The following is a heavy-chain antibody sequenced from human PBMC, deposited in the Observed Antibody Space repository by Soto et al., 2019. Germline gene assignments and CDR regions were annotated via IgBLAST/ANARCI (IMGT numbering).Heavy chain of an antibody. J-gene: IGHJ4*02. CDR1: GSTFGNKP. CDR3: AVPTGIEVTGPDY. Sequence: EVQLLESGGALLQLGGPLRPPGVASGSTFGNKPLGWVPKAPGKGRQWVSAISGSGGGTYYADSVKGRFTISRDNSKNTLHLQMNSLRADDTAVYYCAVPTGIEVTGPDYWGQGTLVTVSS. CDR2: ISGSGGGT. V-gene: IGHV3-23*01. D-gene: IGHD6-19*01.